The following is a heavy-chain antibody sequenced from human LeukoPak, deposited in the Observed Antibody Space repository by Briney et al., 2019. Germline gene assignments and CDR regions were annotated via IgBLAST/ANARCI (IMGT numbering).Heavy chain of an antibody. D-gene: IGHD5-18*01. V-gene: IGHV3-53*01. CDR1: GFTFSSYA. J-gene: IGHJ6*03. Sequence: GGSLRLSCAASGFTFSSYAMSWVRQAPGKGLEWVSVIYSGGSTYYADSVKGRFTISRDNSKNTLYLQMNSLRAEDTAVYYCARTGYSYGVYYYIDVWGKGTTVTISS. CDR3: ARTGYSYGVYYYIDV. CDR2: IYSGGST.